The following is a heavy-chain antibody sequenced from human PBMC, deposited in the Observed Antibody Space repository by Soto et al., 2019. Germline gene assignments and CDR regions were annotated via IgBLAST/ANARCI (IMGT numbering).Heavy chain of an antibody. CDR1: GYTFTSYG. Sequence: ASVKVSCKASGYTFTSYGISWVRQAPGQGLEWMGWISAYTRNTNYAQKLQGRVTMTTDTSTSTAYMELRSLRSDDTAVYYCARDSRVWQLLSSFDYWGQGTLVPVSS. J-gene: IGHJ4*02. CDR2: ISAYTRNT. V-gene: IGHV1-18*04. D-gene: IGHD1-26*01. CDR3: ARDSRVWQLLSSFDY.